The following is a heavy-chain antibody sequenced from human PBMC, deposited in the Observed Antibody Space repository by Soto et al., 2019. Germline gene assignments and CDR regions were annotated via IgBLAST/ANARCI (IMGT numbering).Heavy chain of an antibody. D-gene: IGHD6-13*01. CDR1: GFTFNSYG. V-gene: IGHV3-33*01. CDR3: ARVERSSSLHEYYYYYMDV. J-gene: IGHJ6*03. CDR2: IWYDGSNK. Sequence: PGGSMRLSCAASGFTFNSYGMHWVRQDPGKGLEWVAVIWYDGSNKYYADSVKGRFTISRDNSKNTLYLQMNSLRAEDTAVYYCARVERSSSLHEYYYYYMDVWGKGTTVTVSS.